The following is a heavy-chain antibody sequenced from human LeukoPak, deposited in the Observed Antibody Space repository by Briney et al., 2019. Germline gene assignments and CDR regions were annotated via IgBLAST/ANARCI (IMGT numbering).Heavy chain of an antibody. CDR2: IYSNTSA. V-gene: IGHV3-53*04. CDR1: GSTISYNY. D-gene: IGHD6-6*01. Sequence: PGGSLRLSCAASGSTISYNYMSWVRQAPGKGLQWVSVIYSNTSAYYADSVKGRFTISRHNSKNTLYLQVASLRAEDTAVYYCARDIPVDSRSSVPKPVRDSWGQGTPVTVSS. CDR3: ARDIPVDSRSSVPKPVRDS. J-gene: IGHJ5*01.